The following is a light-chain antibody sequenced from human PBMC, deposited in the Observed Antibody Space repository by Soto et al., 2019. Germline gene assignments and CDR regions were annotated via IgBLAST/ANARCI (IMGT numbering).Light chain of an antibody. J-gene: IGLJ1*01. CDR3: SSYTTIGSLV. CDR1: SDDIGYYNY. V-gene: IGLV2-14*01. CDR2: AVT. Sequence: ALTQPASVSGSPGQSITISCTGTSDDIGYYNYVSWYQHHPGKAPKLIIYAVTNRPSGVSTRFSGSKSANTASLTISGLQADDEADYYCSSYTTIGSLVFGAGTKVTVL.